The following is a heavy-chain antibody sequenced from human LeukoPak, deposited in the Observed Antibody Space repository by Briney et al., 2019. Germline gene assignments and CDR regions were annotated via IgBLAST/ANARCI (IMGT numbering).Heavy chain of an antibody. D-gene: IGHD3-10*01. CDR2: ISSSSSTM. CDR1: GFTFSSYS. J-gene: IGHJ6*03. Sequence: GGSLRLSCAASGFTFSSYSMNWVRQAPGKGLEWVSYISSSSSTMYYADSVKGRFTISRDNAKNSLYLQMNSLRAEDTAVYYCARQIHSYGSGSPNYYYYYMDVWGKGTTVTISS. V-gene: IGHV3-48*01. CDR3: ARQIHSYGSGSPNYYYYYMDV.